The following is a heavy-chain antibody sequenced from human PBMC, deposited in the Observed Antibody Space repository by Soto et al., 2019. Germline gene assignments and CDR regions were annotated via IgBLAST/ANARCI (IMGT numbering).Heavy chain of an antibody. D-gene: IGHD3-10*01. J-gene: IGHJ5*02. CDR2: MNTHSGNT. V-gene: IGHV1-8*01. CDR3: ARGVGFIIVSWFDP. Sequence: QVQLVQSGAEVKKPGASVKFSCKASGYTFTSYDINWVRQATGQGLEWMGWMNTHSGNTGYAQKFQGRVTMTRNTSISTAYMELSSLRSEDTAVYYCARGVGFIIVSWFDPWGQGTLVTVSS. CDR1: GYTFTSYD.